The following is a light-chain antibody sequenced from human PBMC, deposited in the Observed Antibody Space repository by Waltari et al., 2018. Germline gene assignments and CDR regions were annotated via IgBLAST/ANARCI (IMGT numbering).Light chain of an antibody. CDR3: HSRDASGSGGA. J-gene: IGLJ2*01. CDR1: SLSSYY. CDR2: DKN. V-gene: IGLV3-19*01. Sequence: TQDPAVSVAMGQTVRITCPGDSLSSYYASWYQQRPGQAPILVMYDKNSRPSGVPDRFSGSSSDDTASLTITGAQAEDEAYYYCHSRDASGSGGAFGGGTKLTVL.